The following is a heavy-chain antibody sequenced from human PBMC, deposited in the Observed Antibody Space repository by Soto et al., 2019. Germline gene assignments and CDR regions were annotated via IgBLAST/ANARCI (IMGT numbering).Heavy chain of an antibody. V-gene: IGHV4-34*01. CDR3: ARGLHSLIVVVPAAMVGPTPKKYNWFDP. CDR2: INHSGST. D-gene: IGHD2-2*01. Sequence: TSETLSLTCAVYGGSFSGYYWSWIRQPPGKGLEWIGEINHSGSTNYNPSLKSRVTISVDTSKNQFSLKLSSVTAADTAVYYCARGLHSLIVVVPAAMVGPTPKKYNWFDPWGQGTLVTVSS. J-gene: IGHJ5*02. CDR1: GGSFSGYY.